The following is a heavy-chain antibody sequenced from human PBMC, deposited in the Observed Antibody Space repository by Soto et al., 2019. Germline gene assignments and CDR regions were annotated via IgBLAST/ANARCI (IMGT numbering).Heavy chain of an antibody. CDR3: ARDPSYVPGDY. Sequence: QVQLVQSGAEVREPGASVTVSCKASGFTFINYGFTWVRQAPGQGLEWMGWISAYNGDTKIAETLQGRVTLSTDASTNTAYRELRSLMSYGAAIYCCARDPSYVPGDYWGQGTLVPVSS. D-gene: IGHD3-10*02. J-gene: IGHJ4*02. V-gene: IGHV1-18*01. CDR2: ISAYNGDT. CDR1: GFTFINYG.